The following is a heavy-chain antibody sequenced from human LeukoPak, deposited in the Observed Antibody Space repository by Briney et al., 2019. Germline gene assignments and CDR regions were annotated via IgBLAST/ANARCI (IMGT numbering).Heavy chain of an antibody. J-gene: IGHJ5*02. V-gene: IGHV4-59*01. CDR2: IYYSGST. CDR3: ARGVGAIETGWFDP. D-gene: IGHD1-26*01. Sequence: SETLSLTCAVYGGSFSGYYWSWIRQPPGKGLEWIGYIYYSGSTNYNPSLKSRVTISVDTSKNQFSLKLSSVTAADTAVYYCARGVGAIETGWFDPWGQGTLVTVSS. CDR1: GGSFSGYY.